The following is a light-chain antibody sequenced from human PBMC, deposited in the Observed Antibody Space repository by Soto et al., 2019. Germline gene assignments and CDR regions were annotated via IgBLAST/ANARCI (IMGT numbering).Light chain of an antibody. CDR3: RQYNSYSWT. CDR1: QSISNF. CDR2: DAS. Sequence: DVQMTQSPSTLSASIGXRITISCRANQSISNFLAWYQQKPGKAPKLLIYDASTLESGVPSRFRGSGSGTEFTLTISSLQPDDFATYFCRQYNSYSWTFGRGTKV. V-gene: IGKV1-5*01. J-gene: IGKJ1*01.